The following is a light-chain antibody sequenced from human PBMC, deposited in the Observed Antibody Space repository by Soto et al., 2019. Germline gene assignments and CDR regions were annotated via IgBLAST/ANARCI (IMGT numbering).Light chain of an antibody. Sequence: QSVLTQPASVSGSPGQSITISCTGTSSTVGGFNVVSWYQQHPGKAPKVIIYEGIKRPSGVSNRFSGSNSGSTASLTISGLQAEDDADYYCCSYVGATNYVFGTGAKVTVL. CDR3: CSYVGATNYV. CDR1: SSTVGGFNV. V-gene: IGLV2-23*01. J-gene: IGLJ1*01. CDR2: EGI.